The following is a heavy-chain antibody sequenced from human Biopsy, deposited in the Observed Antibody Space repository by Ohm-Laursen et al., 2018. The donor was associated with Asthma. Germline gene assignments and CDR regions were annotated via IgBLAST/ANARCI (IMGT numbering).Heavy chain of an antibody. CDR1: GFTFGGYA. Sequence: SLRPSCSASGFTFGGYAMSWARQAPGKGLEWVSTISPDGRSAHGPDSFRGRFTISRDNSRDTLYLQMRSLRADDTAVYYCVKDTVEDRGGYYTFDVWGQGTKVTVSS. V-gene: IGHV3-23*01. CDR3: VKDTVEDRGGYYTFDV. CDR2: ISPDGRSA. D-gene: IGHD3-22*01. J-gene: IGHJ3*01.